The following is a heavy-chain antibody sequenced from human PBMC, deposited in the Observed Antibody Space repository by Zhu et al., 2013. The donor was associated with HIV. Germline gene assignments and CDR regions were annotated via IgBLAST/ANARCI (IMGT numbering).Heavy chain of an antibody. CDR2: IIPIFGTT. V-gene: IGHV1-69*15. Sequence: QLQLVQSGAEVQKPGSSVKVSCKAFGGTFSPFAVSWVREAPGQGLEWMGRIIPIFGTTNYPQKFQDRVTITADESKTTAYMELSSLRSEDTAIYYCARDRGGSGMDVWGQGTTVTVSS. J-gene: IGHJ6*02. CDR1: GGTFSPFA. D-gene: IGHD3-16*01. CDR3: ARDRGGSGMDV.